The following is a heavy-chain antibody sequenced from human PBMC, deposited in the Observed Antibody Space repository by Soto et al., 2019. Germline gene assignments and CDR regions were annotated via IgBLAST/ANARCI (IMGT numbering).Heavy chain of an antibody. J-gene: IGHJ4*02. Sequence: GGSLRLSCAASGFTFSNYVMNWVRQAPGQGLEWVSAISGSGSTTYYADSVKGRFTISRDNSKNTLYLQMDSLRAEDTAVYYCANSNAYGSGSYSTFDYWGQGTLVTVSS. V-gene: IGHV3-23*01. CDR3: ANSNAYGSGSYSTFDY. CDR2: ISGSGSTT. CDR1: GFTFSNYV. D-gene: IGHD3-10*01.